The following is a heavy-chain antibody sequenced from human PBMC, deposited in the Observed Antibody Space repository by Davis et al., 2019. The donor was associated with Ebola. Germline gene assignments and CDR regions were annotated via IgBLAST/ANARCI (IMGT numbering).Heavy chain of an antibody. J-gene: IGHJ4*02. V-gene: IGHV4-39*01. CDR3: ARRRLSFEAIDY. CDR1: GGSISSYY. Sequence: MPSETLSLTCTVSGGSISSYYWGWIRQPPGKGLEWIGSFYYRGTTYYTPSLKSRVTISVDTSKNQFSLKLSSVSAADTAVYYCARRRLSFEAIDYWGQGTLVTVSS. D-gene: IGHD1-26*01. CDR2: FYYRGTT.